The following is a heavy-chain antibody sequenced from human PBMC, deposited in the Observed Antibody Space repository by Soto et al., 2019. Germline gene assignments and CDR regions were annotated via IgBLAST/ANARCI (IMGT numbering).Heavy chain of an antibody. CDR2: FGTSRKYI. CDR1: GYTFSEYI. D-gene: IGHD3-9*01. J-gene: IGHJ6*02. V-gene: IGHV3-48*02. CDR3: VRDRDWAFDV. Sequence: GGSLRLSGGASGYTFSEYIRNWVRQAPGKGLEWVSYFGTSRKYIFYADSVRGRFTISRDDARNSLYLQLNSLRDEDTAVYYCVRDRDWAFDVWGQGTSVTVSS.